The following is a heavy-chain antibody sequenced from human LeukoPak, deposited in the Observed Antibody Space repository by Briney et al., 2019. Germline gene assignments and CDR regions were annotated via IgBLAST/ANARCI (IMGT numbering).Heavy chain of an antibody. D-gene: IGHD3-10*01. CDR1: GFTFSSYE. CDR3: ARDLPIGGSHY. CDR2: ISSSGSTI. J-gene: IGHJ4*02. Sequence: GGSLRLSCAASGFTFSSYEMNWVRQAPGKGLEWVSYISSSGSTIYYADSVKGRFTISRDNAKNSLYLQMNSLRAEDTAVYYCARDLPIGGSHYWGQGTLVTVSS. V-gene: IGHV3-48*03.